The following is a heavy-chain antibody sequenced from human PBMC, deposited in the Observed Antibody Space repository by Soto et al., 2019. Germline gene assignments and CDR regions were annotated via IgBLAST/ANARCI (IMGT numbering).Heavy chain of an antibody. Sequence: PSETLSLTCTFSGASISVFYWSWIRKSAGKGLEWIGRIYATGTTDYNPSLKSRVMMSVDTSKKQFSLKLRSVTAADTAVYYCVRDGTKTLRDWFDPWGQGMSVTGSS. CDR1: GASISVFY. CDR2: IYATGTT. CDR3: VRDGTKTLRDWFDP. V-gene: IGHV4-4*07. D-gene: IGHD1-1*01. J-gene: IGHJ5*02.